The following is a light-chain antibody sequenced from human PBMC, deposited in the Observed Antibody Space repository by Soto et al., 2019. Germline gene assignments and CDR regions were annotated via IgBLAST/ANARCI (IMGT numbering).Light chain of an antibody. V-gene: IGKV3-20*01. CDR2: DAS. Sequence: EIVLTQSPGTLSLSPGERATLSCRASQSVSSSYLAWYQQKPGQAPRLLTFDASNRATGIPDRFSGSGSGTDFTLTISRLEPEDFTVYYCQQYGTSPLTFGGGTKVEIK. CDR3: QQYGTSPLT. CDR1: QSVSSSY. J-gene: IGKJ4*01.